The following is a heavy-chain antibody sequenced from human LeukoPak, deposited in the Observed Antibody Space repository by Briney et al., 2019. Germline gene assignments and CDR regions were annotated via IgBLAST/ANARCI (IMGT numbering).Heavy chain of an antibody. CDR1: GGSINGYY. D-gene: IGHD6-6*01. CDR3: AKIAARHYFYYMDV. V-gene: IGHV4-34*01. CDR2: INQSGNT. J-gene: IGHJ6*03. Sequence: SETLSLTRAVYGGSINGYYWSWIRQSPEKGLEWIGDINQSGNTNYNPSLKSRVTISADTSKNQFFLNLDSVTAADSAVYYCAKIAARHYFYYMDVWGKGTTVTVSS.